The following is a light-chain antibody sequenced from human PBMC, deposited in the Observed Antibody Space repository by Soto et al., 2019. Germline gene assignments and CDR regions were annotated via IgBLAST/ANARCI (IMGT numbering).Light chain of an antibody. CDR1: QDVCTW. CDR2: GAS. J-gene: IGKJ3*01. CDR3: HHGSRFQCT. V-gene: IGKV1-12*01. Sequence: DIQITLSPSSVAAAVGDGVTVTCRASQDVCTWLARYQQTPGKAPNLLIYGASPFQPGVPSRFRGSASGKGFTHTIRGPPPEDFAINFCHHGSRFQCTLGPGTKVDTK.